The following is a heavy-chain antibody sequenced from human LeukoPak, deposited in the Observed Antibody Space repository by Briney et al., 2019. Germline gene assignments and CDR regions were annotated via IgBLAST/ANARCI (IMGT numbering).Heavy chain of an antibody. V-gene: IGHV4-39*07. CDR2: IYYSGST. CDR3: ARIRPGLVEPYYFDY. D-gene: IGHD2-8*02. J-gene: IGHJ4*02. CDR1: GFTFSSYG. Sequence: GSLRLSCAASGFTFSSYGMHWVRQAPGKGLEWIGNIYYSGSTYYNPSLKSRVALSIDTSKNQFSLRLSSVTAADTAVYFCARIRPGLVEPYYFDYWGQGTLLTVSS.